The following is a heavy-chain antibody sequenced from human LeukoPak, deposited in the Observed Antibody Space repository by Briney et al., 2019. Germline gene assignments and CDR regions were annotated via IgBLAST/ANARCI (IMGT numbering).Heavy chain of an antibody. Sequence: PSEALSLTCTVSGASLSSSSYYWGWIRQPPGKGLEWIGTIYYTGSTYYNPSLKSRLTMSIDTSKKQFSLKLTSVTAADTAVYYCARDPGGHCDGHSCWGSRIDPWGQGTLVTVSS. V-gene: IGHV4-39*07. CDR3: ARDPGGHCDGHSCWGSRIDP. J-gene: IGHJ5*02. CDR1: GASLSSSSYY. D-gene: IGHD2-15*01. CDR2: IYYTGST.